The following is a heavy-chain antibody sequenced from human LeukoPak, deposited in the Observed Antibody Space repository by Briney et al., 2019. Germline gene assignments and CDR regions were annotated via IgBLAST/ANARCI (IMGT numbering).Heavy chain of an antibody. V-gene: IGHV3-23*01. CDR3: ANEDYYDSSGLDAFDI. J-gene: IGHJ3*02. CDR1: GFTFSSYA. D-gene: IGHD3-22*01. CDR2: ISGSGGST. Sequence: GGSLRLSCAASGFTFSSYAMSWVRQAPGKGLEWVSAISGSGGSTYYADSVKGRFTISRDNSKNTLYLQMNSLRAEDTAVYYCANEDYYDSSGLDAFDIWGQGTMVTVSS.